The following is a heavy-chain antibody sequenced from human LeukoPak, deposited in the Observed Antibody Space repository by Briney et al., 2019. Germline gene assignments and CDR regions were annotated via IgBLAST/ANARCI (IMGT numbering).Heavy chain of an antibody. D-gene: IGHD3-10*01. J-gene: IGHJ4*02. CDR1: GYTFTSYG. CDR3: ARVRGYFGSGYTNHFDY. Sequence: ASVKVSCKASGYTFTSYGITWVRQAPGQGPEWMGWISGHNANAYYTQKFQGRVTMTTDTSTSTAYMELRSLSSDDTAMYYCARVRGYFGSGYTNHFDYWGQGTLVTVSS. V-gene: IGHV1-18*01. CDR2: ISGHNANA.